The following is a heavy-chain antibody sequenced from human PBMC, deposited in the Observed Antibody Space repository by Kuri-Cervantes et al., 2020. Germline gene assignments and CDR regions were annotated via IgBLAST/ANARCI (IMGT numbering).Heavy chain of an antibody. CDR3: ATPGVYGGRIGYFDH. CDR2: IIPIFGTA. V-gene: IGHV1-69*06. Sequence: SVKVSCKASGGTFSSYAISWVRQAPGQGLEWMGGIIPIFGTANYAQKFQGRVTMTEDTSTDTAYMELSSLRSEDTAVYYCATPGVYGGRIGYFDHWGQGTLVTVSS. J-gene: IGHJ4*02. D-gene: IGHD5/OR15-5a*01. CDR1: GGTFSSYA.